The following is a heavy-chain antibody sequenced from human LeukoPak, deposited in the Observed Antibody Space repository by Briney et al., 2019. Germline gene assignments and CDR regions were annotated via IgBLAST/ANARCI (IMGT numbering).Heavy chain of an antibody. CDR3: ASKLLWFGELSSYYYYMDV. Sequence: ASVKVSCKASGYTFTGYYMHWVRQAPGQGLEWMGWINPNSGGTKYAQKFQGRVTMTRDTSISTTYMELSRLRSDDTAVYYCASKLLWFGELSSYYYYMDVWGKGTTVTISS. D-gene: IGHD3-10*01. J-gene: IGHJ6*03. V-gene: IGHV1-2*02. CDR2: INPNSGGT. CDR1: GYTFTGYY.